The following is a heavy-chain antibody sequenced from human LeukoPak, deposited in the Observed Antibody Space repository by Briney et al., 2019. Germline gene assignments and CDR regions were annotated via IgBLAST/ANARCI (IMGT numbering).Heavy chain of an antibody. J-gene: IGHJ4*02. Sequence: GGSLRLSCAASGFTFNSYAMSWVRQAPGKGLGWVSIIGGSGAITYYADSVKGRFTISRDNFKNTLYLQMNSLRAEDTAIYYCATPFNSGWYCYWGQGTLVTVSS. CDR3: ATPFNSGWYCY. CDR1: GFTFNSYA. V-gene: IGHV3-23*01. CDR2: IGGSGAIT. D-gene: IGHD6-19*01.